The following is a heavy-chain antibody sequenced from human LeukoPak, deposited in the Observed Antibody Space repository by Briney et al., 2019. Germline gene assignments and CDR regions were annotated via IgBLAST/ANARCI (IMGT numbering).Heavy chain of an antibody. CDR3: AKVYRYCSGGNCYLPYGMDV. Sequence: GGSLRLSCAASGFIFSNYAMSWVRQAPGKVLEWVSLISGSGGTTYYADSVKGRFTISRDNSKNTLYLQMNSLRAEDTAVYYCAKVYRYCSGGNCYLPYGMDVWGKGTTVTVSS. V-gene: IGHV3-23*01. CDR1: GFIFSNYA. J-gene: IGHJ6*04. D-gene: IGHD2-15*01. CDR2: ISGSGGTT.